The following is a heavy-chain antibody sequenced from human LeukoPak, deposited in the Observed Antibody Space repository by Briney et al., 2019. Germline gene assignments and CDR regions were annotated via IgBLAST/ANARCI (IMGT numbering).Heavy chain of an antibody. CDR2: INHSGST. D-gene: IGHD2-21*02. V-gene: IGHV4-34*01. J-gene: IGHJ5*02. CDR3: ARGLDCGGDCYLGGWFDP. CDR1: GGSFSGYY. Sequence: SETLSLTCAVYGGSFSGYYWSWIRQPPGKGLEWIGEINHSGSTNYNPSLKSRVTISVDTSKNQFSLKLSSVTAADTAVYYCARGLDCGGDCYLGGWFDPWGQGTLVTVSS.